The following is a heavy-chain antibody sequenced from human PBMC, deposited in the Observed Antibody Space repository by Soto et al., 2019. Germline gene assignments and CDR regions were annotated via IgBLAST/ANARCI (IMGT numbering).Heavy chain of an antibody. D-gene: IGHD3-22*01. V-gene: IGHV1-8*02. J-gene: IGHJ4*02. Sequence: GASVKVSCKASGYTFTGYYMHWVRQAPGQGLEWMGWMNPNSGNTAYAQKFQGRVTMTGDTTTNTAYMELTSLTSADTAVYYCTRRARIGKQLWLPFDSWAQGTLVTVSS. CDR3: TRRARIGKQLWLPFDS. CDR2: MNPNSGNT. CDR1: GYTFTGYY.